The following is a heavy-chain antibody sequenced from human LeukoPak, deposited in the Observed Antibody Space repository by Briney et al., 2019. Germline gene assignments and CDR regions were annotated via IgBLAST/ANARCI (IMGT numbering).Heavy chain of an antibody. V-gene: IGHV3-23*01. CDR1: GFTFSTYA. CDR2: ITGSGGST. J-gene: IGHJ5*02. Sequence: LGGSLTLSCAASGFTFSTYAGSGVRQAPGKGLEWVSAITGSGGSTYYADSVKGRFTISRDNSKNTFYLQMNSLRAEDTAVYYCTKGHCCSSPNCHWFDPWGQGTLVTVSS. D-gene: IGHD2-2*01. CDR3: TKGHCCSSPNCHWFDP.